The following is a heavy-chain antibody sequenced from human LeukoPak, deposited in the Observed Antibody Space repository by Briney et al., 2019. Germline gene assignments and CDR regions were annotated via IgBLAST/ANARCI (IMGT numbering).Heavy chain of an antibody. J-gene: IGHJ4*02. V-gene: IGHV1-69*01. CDR1: GGTFSNYA. D-gene: IGHD5-18*01. CDR2: IIPIFGTA. CDR3: ARDPGGYSYGYTY. Sequence: SVKVSCKASGGTFSNYAISWVRQAPGQGLEWMGGIIPIFGTANYAQKFQGRVTITADESTSTAYMELSSLRSEDTAVYYCARDPGGYSYGYTYWGQGTLVTVSS.